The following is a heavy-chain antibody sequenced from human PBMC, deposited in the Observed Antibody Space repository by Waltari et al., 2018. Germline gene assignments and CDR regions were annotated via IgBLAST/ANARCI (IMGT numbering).Heavy chain of an antibody. D-gene: IGHD3-16*01. Sequence: EVQLVESGGGLVKPGGSLRLSCAASGFTFSSYSMNWVRQAPGKGLEWVSSISSSSRYIYYADSVKGRFTISRDNAKNSLYLQMNSLGAEDTAVYYCARDSSSGGRDYFDYWGQGTLVTVSS. CDR1: GFTFSSYS. CDR2: ISSSSRYI. V-gene: IGHV3-21*01. J-gene: IGHJ4*02. CDR3: ARDSSSGGRDYFDY.